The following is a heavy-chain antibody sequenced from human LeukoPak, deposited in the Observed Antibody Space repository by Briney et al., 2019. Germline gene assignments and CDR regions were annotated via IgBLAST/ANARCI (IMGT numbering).Heavy chain of an antibody. V-gene: IGHV3-30*18. CDR3: AKDFSQYGIAARIPIDY. J-gene: IGHJ4*02. CDR1: GFTFRTYG. Sequence: GGSLRLSCAGSGFTFRTYGMHWVRQAPGKGLEWVAIISDDGSNKYYADSVKGRFTISRDNSKKTLYMQMNSLRAEDTAVYYCAKDFSQYGIAARIPIDYWGQGTLITVSS. CDR2: ISDDGSNK. D-gene: IGHD6-6*01.